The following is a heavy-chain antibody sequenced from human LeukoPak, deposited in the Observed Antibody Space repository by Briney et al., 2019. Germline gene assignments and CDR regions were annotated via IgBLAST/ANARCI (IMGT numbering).Heavy chain of an antibody. J-gene: IGHJ4*02. CDR3: ARSYYYDSSGYYYTKNFDY. CDR2: ISDYNGNT. CDR1: GYTFTSYG. V-gene: IGHV1-18*01. D-gene: IGHD3-22*01. Sequence: ASVKVSCKASGYTFTSYGISWVRQAPGQGLAWMGWISDYNGNTNYAQKLQGRVTMTTDTSTSTAYMELRSLRSDDTAVYYCARSYYYDSSGYYYTKNFDYWGQGTLVTVSS.